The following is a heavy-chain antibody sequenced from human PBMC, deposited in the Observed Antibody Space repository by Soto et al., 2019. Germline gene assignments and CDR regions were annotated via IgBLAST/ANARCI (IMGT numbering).Heavy chain of an antibody. CDR3: AREGNSYSGMDV. Sequence: QVQLMQSGAEVKKPGASVRVSCVASGYTFTSYYMHWVRQAPGQGLEWLGVIKLSGGSTTYAQRFQGRGTVTRDTSTSTVYMELRSLRSEDTAVYHWAREGNSYSGMDVWGQGTTVTVS. J-gene: IGHJ6*02. V-gene: IGHV1-46*01. CDR2: IKLSGGST. CDR1: GYTFTSYY.